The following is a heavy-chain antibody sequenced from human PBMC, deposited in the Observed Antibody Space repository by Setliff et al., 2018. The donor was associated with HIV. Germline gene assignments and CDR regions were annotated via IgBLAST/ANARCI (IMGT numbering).Heavy chain of an antibody. J-gene: IGHJ4*02. CDR1: GFSISSDYY. CDR3: ASYYGADEPSYYFDF. V-gene: IGHV4-38-2*02. Sequence: LSLTCTASGFSISSDYYGGWIRQPPGKGLEWIGSIYHSGSTYYNPSLQSRVTMAVDTSKNQFSLKLSSVTAADTAVYYCASYYGADEPSYYFDFWGQGTQVTVSS. CDR2: IYHSGST. D-gene: IGHD3-22*01.